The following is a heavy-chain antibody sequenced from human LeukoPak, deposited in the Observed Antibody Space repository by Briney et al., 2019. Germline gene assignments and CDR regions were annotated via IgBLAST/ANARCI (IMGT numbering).Heavy chain of an antibody. CDR1: GFSFNGYW. D-gene: IGHD4-17*01. V-gene: IGHV3-48*01. CDR2: ISDSSGTI. Sequence: PGGSLRLSCAASGFSFNGYWMAWVRQAPGKGLEWISYISDSSGTIYYADSVKGRFTISRDNGKNSLYLQMNSLRAEDTAVYYCARGPYGDYVDALDYWGQGTLVTVSS. J-gene: IGHJ4*02. CDR3: ARGPYGDYVDALDY.